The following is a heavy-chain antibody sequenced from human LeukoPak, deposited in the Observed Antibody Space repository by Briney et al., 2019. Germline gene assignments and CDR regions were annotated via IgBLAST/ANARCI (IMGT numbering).Heavy chain of an antibody. CDR3: AKEVYSYGPRGLDY. Sequence: GGSLRLSCAASGFTFSSYAMHWVRQAPGKGLEWVAVISYDGSNKYYADSVKGRFTISRDNSKNTLYLQMNSLRAEDTAVYYCAKEVYSYGPRGLDYWGQGTLVTVSS. CDR2: ISYDGSNK. CDR1: GFTFSSYA. D-gene: IGHD5-18*01. J-gene: IGHJ4*02. V-gene: IGHV3-30-3*01.